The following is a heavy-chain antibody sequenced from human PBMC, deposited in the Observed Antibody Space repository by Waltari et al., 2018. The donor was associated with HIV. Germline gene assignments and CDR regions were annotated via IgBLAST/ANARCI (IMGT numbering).Heavy chain of an antibody. V-gene: IGHV1-18*01. CDR2: ISGYNGNT. D-gene: IGHD3-10*01. J-gene: IGHJ6*02. Sequence: QVRLVQSGGEVKKAGAAVKVSCKASGYTFSTYGISWVRQAPGPGLAWVGWISGYNGNTNYPQKLHEIVTITKDTHTTTAYVGLRSLRSDDAAVYCCARARRSRSYYLGSGSDGHDYDGLDVWGQGTTVTVSS. CDR1: GYTFSTYG. CDR3: ARARRSRSYYLGSGSDGHDYDGLDV.